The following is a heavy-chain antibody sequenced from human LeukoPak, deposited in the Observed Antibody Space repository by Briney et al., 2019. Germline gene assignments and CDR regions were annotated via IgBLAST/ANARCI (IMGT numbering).Heavy chain of an antibody. D-gene: IGHD3-3*01. CDR3: ARGKRVLRFLEWLLTHFDY. J-gene: IGHJ4*02. CDR1: GYTFTSYY. Sequence: ASVKVPCKASGYTFTSYYMHWVRQAPGQGLEWMEIINPSGGSTSYAQKFQGRVTMTRDTSTSTVYMELSSLRSEDTAVYYCARGKRVLRFLEWLLTHFDYWGQGTLVTVSS. V-gene: IGHV1-46*01. CDR2: INPSGGST.